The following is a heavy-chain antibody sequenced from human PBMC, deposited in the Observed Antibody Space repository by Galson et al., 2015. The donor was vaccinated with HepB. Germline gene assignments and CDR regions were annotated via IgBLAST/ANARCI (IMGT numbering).Heavy chain of an antibody. CDR3: TRALYISCYHFPFDY. Sequence: SLRLSCAASGFTFSEHFMDWVRQAPGKGLEWVGRTRNKANSYTTEYAASVKGRFTISRGDSKNSLYLQMNSLKTEDTAVYYCTRALYISCYHFPFDYWDPGSL. J-gene: IGHJ4*02. V-gene: IGHV3-72*01. CDR2: TRNKANSYTT. D-gene: IGHD6-25*01. CDR1: GFTFSEHF.